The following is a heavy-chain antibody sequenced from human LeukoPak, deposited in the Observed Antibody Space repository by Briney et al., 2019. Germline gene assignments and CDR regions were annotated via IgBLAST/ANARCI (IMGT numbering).Heavy chain of an antibody. D-gene: IGHD3-9*01. CDR1: GDSVSTNSAA. CDR3: ARGGLRYFDWLPLDRPFDY. Sequence: SQTLSLTCAISGDSVSTNSAAWNWIRQSPSRGLEWLGSTYYRSKWYNDYAVSVKSRVTINPDTSKNQFSLQLKSVTPEDTAVYYCARGGLRYFDWLPLDRPFDYWGQGTLVTVSS. J-gene: IGHJ4*02. V-gene: IGHV6-1*01. CDR2: TYYRSKWYN.